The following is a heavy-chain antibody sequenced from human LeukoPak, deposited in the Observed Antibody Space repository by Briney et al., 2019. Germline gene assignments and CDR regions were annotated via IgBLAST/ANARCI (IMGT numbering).Heavy chain of an antibody. J-gene: IGHJ4*02. CDR3: ARDSETRFTFGGVIVRDFDY. CDR2: ISSSSSTI. CDR1: GFTFSIYS. Sequence: TGGSLRLSCAASGFTFSIYSMNWVRQAPGKGLEWVSYISSSSSTIYYADSVKGRFTISRDNAKNSLYLQMNSLRDEDTAVYYCARDSETRFTFGGVIVRDFDYWGQGTLVTVSS. V-gene: IGHV3-48*02. D-gene: IGHD3-16*02.